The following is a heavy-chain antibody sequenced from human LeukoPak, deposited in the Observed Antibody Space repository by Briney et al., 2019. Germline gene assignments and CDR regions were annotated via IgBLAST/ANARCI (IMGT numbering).Heavy chain of an antibody. Sequence: GGSLRLSCAASGFTFSSYAMSGARQPPGKGLEWVSAISGSGGSTYYADSVKGRFTISRDNSKNTLYLQMNSLRAEDTAVYYCAKRVAGYYFENWGQGTLVTVST. CDR3: AKRVAGYYFEN. J-gene: IGHJ4*02. CDR2: ISGSGGST. CDR1: GFTFSSYA. V-gene: IGHV3-23*01. D-gene: IGHD6-19*01.